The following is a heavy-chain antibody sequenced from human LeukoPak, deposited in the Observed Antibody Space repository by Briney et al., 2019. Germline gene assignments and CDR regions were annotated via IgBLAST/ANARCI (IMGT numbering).Heavy chain of an antibody. CDR2: IYSDGRT. Sequence: GGSLRLSCAASGFTVSSNYMSWVRQAPEKGLEWVSVIYSDGRTYYADSVKGRFTISRDNSKNTLYLQMNSLRAEDTAVYYCARAPGGTQASSGYFDYWGQGTLVTVSS. CDR1: GFTVSSNY. D-gene: IGHD3-22*01. CDR3: ARAPGGTQASSGYFDY. V-gene: IGHV3-53*01. J-gene: IGHJ4*02.